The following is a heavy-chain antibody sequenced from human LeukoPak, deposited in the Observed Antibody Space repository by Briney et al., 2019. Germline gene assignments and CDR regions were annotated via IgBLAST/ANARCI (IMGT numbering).Heavy chain of an antibody. CDR3: ARVERSTMVVAAQTSPFDY. D-gene: IGHD2-15*01. CDR1: GFTFSSFG. Sequence: PGGSLRLSCAASGFTFSSFGTHWVRQAPGKGLAWVAFLGHEGTNKYYAESVKGRFTISRDDSKNTLFLQMDSLRAEDTAVYYCARVERSTMVVAAQTSPFDYWGQGTLVTVSS. J-gene: IGHJ4*02. CDR2: LGHEGTNK. V-gene: IGHV3-30*02.